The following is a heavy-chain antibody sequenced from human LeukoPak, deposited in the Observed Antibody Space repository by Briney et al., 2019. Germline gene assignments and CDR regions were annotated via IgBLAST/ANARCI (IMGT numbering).Heavy chain of an antibody. V-gene: IGHV3-30*18. D-gene: IGHD3-10*01. CDR2: ISYGGSNK. CDR1: GFTFSSYG. J-gene: IGHJ4*02. Sequence: GGSLRLSCAASGFTFSSYGMHWVRQAPGKGLEWVAVISYGGSNKYYADSVKGRFTISRDNSKNTLYLQMNSLRAEDTAVYYCAKGSLYYGSGSAPPDYWGQGTLVTVSS. CDR3: AKGSLYYGSGSAPPDY.